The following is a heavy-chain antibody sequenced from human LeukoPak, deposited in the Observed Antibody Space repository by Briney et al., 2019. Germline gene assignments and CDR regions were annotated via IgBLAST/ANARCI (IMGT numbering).Heavy chain of an antibody. CDR1: GGSFSGYY. J-gene: IGHJ4*02. CDR3: ARGNYGSGSYSFSFGY. CDR2: ISHSGST. D-gene: IGHD3-10*01. V-gene: IGHV4-34*01. Sequence: SETLSLTCAVYGGSFSGYYWNWIRQPPGKGLEWIGEISHSGSTNYNPSLKSRVTISVDTSKNQFSLKLSSVTAADTAVYYCARGNYGSGSYSFSFGYWGQGTLVTVSS.